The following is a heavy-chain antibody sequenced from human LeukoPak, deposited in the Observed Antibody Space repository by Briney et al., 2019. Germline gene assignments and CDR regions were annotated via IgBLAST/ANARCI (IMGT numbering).Heavy chain of an antibody. CDR3: ARDGITMVREDFDY. Sequence: GSLRLSCAASGFTFCSYAMHWVRQAPGKGLEWVSYISSSSSTIYYADSAKGRFTISRDNAKNSLYLQMNSLRAEDTAVYYCARDGITMVREDFDYWGQGTLVTVSS. CDR1: GFTFCSYA. V-gene: IGHV3-48*04. D-gene: IGHD3-10*01. J-gene: IGHJ4*02. CDR2: ISSSSSTI.